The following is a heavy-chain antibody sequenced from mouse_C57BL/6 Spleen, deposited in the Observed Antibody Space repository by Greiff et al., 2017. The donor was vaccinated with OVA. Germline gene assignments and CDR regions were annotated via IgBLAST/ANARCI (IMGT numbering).Heavy chain of an antibody. CDR2: INPNNGGT. V-gene: IGHV1-26*01. J-gene: IGHJ4*01. CDR3: AGYYGNYAMDY. CDR1: GYTFTDYY. Sequence: VQLQQSGPELVKPGASVKISCKASGYTFTDYYMNWVKQSHGKSLEWIGDINPNNGGTSYNQKFKGKATLTVDKSSSTAYMELRSLTSEDSAVYYCAGYYGNYAMDYWGQGTSVTVSS. D-gene: IGHD2-1*01.